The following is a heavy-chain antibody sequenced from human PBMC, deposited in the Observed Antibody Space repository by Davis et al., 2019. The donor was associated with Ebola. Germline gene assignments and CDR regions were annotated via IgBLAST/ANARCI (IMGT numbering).Heavy chain of an antibody. CDR2: IYNIGST. D-gene: IGHD6-13*01. J-gene: IGHJ4*02. Sequence: PSETLSLTCTVSGASLSTGSSYWSWVRQRPGKGLEWIGYIYNIGSTYYNPSLESRVAISADSSKNQFSLRLSPVTAADTAIYYCAREVASAGLDWGQGTLVTVS. CDR3: AREVASAGLD. V-gene: IGHV4-31*03. CDR1: GASLSTGSSY.